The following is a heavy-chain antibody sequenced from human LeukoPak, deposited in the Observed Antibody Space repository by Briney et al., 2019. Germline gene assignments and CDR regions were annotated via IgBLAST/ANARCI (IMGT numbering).Heavy chain of an antibody. V-gene: IGHV1-8*01. D-gene: IGHD6-13*01. J-gene: IGHJ6*03. Sequence: VASVKVSCKASGYTFTSYDINWVRQATGQGLEWMGWMNPNSGNTGYAQKFQGRVTMTRNTSISTAYMELSSLRSEATAVDYCARVDSSSWYHYYMDVWGKGTTVTVSS. CDR1: GYTFTSYD. CDR3: ARVDSSSWYHYYMDV. CDR2: MNPNSGNT.